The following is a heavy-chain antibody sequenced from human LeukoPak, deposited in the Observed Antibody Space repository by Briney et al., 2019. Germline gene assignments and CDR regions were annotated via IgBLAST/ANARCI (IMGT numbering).Heavy chain of an antibody. CDR2: IKQDGSEK. CDR1: GFTFSSYW. CDR3: ARGYYGSGSYYTAY. Sequence: GGSPRLSCAASGFTFSSYWMSWVRQAPGKGLEWVANIKQDGSEKYYVDSVKGRFTISIDNVKNSLYLQMNSLRAEDTAVYYCARGYYGSGSYYTAYWGQGTLVTVSS. D-gene: IGHD3-10*01. V-gene: IGHV3-7*04. J-gene: IGHJ4*02.